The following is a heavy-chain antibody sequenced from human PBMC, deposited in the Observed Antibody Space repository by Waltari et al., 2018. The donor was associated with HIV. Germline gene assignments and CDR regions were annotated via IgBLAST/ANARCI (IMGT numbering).Heavy chain of an antibody. CDR3: AADSSGYLDASDI. J-gene: IGHJ3*02. Sequence: QVQLQESGPGLVKPSQTLSLTCTVSGGSISSGSYYWSWIRQPAGKGLEGIGRIYTSGSTNYNPSLKSRVTISVDTSKNQFSLKLSSVTAADTAVYYCAADSSGYLDASDIWGQGTMVTVSS. V-gene: IGHV4-61*02. CDR1: GGSISSGSYY. D-gene: IGHD3-22*01. CDR2: IYTSGST.